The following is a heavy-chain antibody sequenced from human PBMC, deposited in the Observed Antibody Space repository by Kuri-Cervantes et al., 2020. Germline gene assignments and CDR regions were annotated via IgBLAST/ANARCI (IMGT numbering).Heavy chain of an antibody. J-gene: IGHJ4*02. V-gene: IGHV4-4*07. D-gene: IGHD6-19*01. CDR3: ASLGIAVAGTSV. Sequence: SETLSLTCTVAGGSISSYYWSWIRQPAGKGLEWIGRIYTSGSTNYNPSLKSRVTMSVDTSKNQFSLKLSSVAAADTAVYYCASLGIAVAGTSVWGQGTLVTVSS. CDR2: IYTSGST. CDR1: GGSISSYY.